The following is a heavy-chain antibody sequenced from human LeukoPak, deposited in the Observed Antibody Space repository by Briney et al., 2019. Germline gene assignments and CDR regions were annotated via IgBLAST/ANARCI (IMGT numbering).Heavy chain of an antibody. J-gene: IGHJ3*02. CDR1: GYSFTSYW. CDR2: IYPGASDT. Sequence: GESLKISCKGSGYSFTSYWIGWVRQMPGKGLEWMGIIYPGASDTRYSPSFQGQVTISADKSISTAYLQWSSLKASDTAMYYCARPKSYYYDSSGYPQGAFDIWGQGTMVTVSS. CDR3: ARPKSYYYDSSGYPQGAFDI. V-gene: IGHV5-51*01. D-gene: IGHD3-22*01.